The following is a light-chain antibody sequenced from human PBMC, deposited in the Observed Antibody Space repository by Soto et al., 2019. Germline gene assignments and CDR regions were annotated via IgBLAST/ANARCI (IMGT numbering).Light chain of an antibody. Sequence: EIVLTQSPGTLSLSPGERATLSCRASQSVSSRYLAWYQQKPGQAPRLLIYGASSRATGIPDKFSGSGSGTDFTLTISRLEPEDFAVYYCQHYGTTFGPGTKVDIK. V-gene: IGKV3-20*01. J-gene: IGKJ3*01. CDR3: QHYGTT. CDR2: GAS. CDR1: QSVSSRY.